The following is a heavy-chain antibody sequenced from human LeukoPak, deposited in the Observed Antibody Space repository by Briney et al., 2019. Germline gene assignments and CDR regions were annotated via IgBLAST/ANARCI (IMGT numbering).Heavy chain of an antibody. J-gene: IGHJ6*03. CDR3: ARDALLWFGELSAGSGFGYYMDV. D-gene: IGHD3-10*01. V-gene: IGHV3-21*01. Sequence: GGSLRLSCAASGFTFSSYSMNWVRQAPGKGLEWVSSISSSSSYIYYADSVKGRFTISRDNAKNSLYLQMNSLRAEDTAVYYCARDALLWFGELSAGSGFGYYMDVWGKGTTVTVSS. CDR1: GFTFSSYS. CDR2: ISSSSSYI.